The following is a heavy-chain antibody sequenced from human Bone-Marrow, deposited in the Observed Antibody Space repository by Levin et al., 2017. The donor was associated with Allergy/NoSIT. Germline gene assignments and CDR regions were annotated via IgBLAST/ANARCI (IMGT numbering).Heavy chain of an antibody. CDR3: ARETKLTDAFDI. V-gene: IGHV1-2*02. D-gene: IGHD3-10*01. J-gene: IGHJ3*02. CDR2: FNPHNGDT. Sequence: ASVKVSCKASGYTFTGYYMHWVRQAPGQGLEWMAWFNPHNGDTHYAQKFQGRVTLTRDTSISTAYMDLSRLKSDDSAVYFCARETKLTDAFDIWGQGTMVVVSS. CDR1: GYTFTGYY.